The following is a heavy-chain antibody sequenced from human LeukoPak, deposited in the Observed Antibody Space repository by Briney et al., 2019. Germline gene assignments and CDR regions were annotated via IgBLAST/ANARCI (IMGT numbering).Heavy chain of an antibody. D-gene: IGHD5-18*01. V-gene: IGHV1-69*13. CDR2: ITPIFGTA. J-gene: IGHJ4*02. Sequence: AASVKVSCKASGGTFSNYAINWVRQAPGQGLEWMGGITPIFGTANYLQKFQGRVTITADESTRTAYMELSRLRSEDTANYYCARASSDDTAMATPFAYWGQGTLVTVSS. CDR3: ARASSDDTAMATPFAY. CDR1: GGTFSNYA.